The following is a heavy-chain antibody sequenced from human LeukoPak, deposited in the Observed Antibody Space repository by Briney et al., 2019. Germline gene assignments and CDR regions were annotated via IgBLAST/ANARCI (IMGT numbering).Heavy chain of an antibody. J-gene: IGHJ4*02. Sequence: PGGSLRLSCEGSGFTFRSHWMSWVRQAPGKGLEWVANIHQYGGEKYYVDSVRGRFSISRDNAKNSLYLEMNSLRAEDTAVYYCAREGSRYSSGWYQKDYWGQGTLVTVSS. V-gene: IGHV3-7*01. CDR1: GFTFRSHW. D-gene: IGHD6-19*01. CDR3: AREGSRYSSGWYQKDY. CDR2: IHQYGGEK.